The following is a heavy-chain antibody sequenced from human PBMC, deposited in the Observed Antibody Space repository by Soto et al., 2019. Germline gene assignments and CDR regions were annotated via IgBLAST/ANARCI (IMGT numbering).Heavy chain of an antibody. J-gene: IGHJ4*02. D-gene: IGHD2-2*01. Sequence: VRQAPGKGLVWVSRINSDGSSTSYADSVKGRFTISRDNAKNTLYLQMNSLRAEDTAVYYCARVGIVVVPAASFDYWGQGTLVTVSS. V-gene: IGHV3-74*01. CDR2: INSDGSST. CDR3: ARVGIVVVPAASFDY.